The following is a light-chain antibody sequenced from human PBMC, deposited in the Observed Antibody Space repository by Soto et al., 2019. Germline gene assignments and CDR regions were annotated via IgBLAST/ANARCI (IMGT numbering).Light chain of an antibody. J-gene: IGKJ1*01. CDR2: KAT. CDR1: QSVRTW. V-gene: IGKV1-5*03. CDR3: QQYNNYST. Sequence: IQLTQSPSTLSASVGDRVTITCRASQSVRTWLAWFQRKPGKAPKLLIYKATTLESGVPSRFSGSGSGTEFTLTISSLQPDEFATDYCQQYNNYSTFGPGTKVDIK.